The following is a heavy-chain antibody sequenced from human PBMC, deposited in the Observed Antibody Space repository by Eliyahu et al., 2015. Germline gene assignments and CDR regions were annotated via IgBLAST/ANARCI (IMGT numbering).Heavy chain of an antibody. D-gene: IGHD1-26*01. CDR3: AKDQGGGSYPGNFDH. CDR1: GFXFXXXA. J-gene: IGHJ4*02. CDR2: ISGTGGNT. V-gene: IGHV3-23*04. Sequence: EVRLVESGGGLVQPGGSLRLSXAAXGFXFXXXAMXWVRQAPGKGLEWVSGISGTGGNTYNADSVKGRFSISRDNSKNTLYLQMTSLRAEDTAVYYCAKDQGGGSYPGNFDHWGQGTLVTVSS.